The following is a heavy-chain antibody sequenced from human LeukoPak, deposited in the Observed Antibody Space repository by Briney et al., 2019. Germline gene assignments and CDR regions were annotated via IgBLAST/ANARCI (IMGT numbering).Heavy chain of an antibody. CDR2: INHSGST. CDR3: ARSGVLLWFGELSPAFDI. CDR1: GGSLSGYY. V-gene: IGHV4-34*01. J-gene: IGHJ3*02. Sequence: KPSETLSLTCAVYGGSLSGYYWSWIRQPPGKGLEWIGEINHSGSTNYNPSLKSRVTISVDTSKNQFSLKLSSVTAADTAVYYCARSGVLLWFGELSPAFDIWGQGTMVTVSS. D-gene: IGHD3-10*01.